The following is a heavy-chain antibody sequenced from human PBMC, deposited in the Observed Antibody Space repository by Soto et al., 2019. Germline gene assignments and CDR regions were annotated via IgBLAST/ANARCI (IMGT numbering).Heavy chain of an antibody. CDR3: ARDRMNGWDGPFDY. D-gene: IGHD6-19*01. J-gene: IGHJ4*02. V-gene: IGHV1-69*13. CDR2: IIPIFGTA. CDR1: GGTFSSYA. Sequence: GASVKVSCKASGGTFSSYAISWVRQAPGQGLEWMGGIIPIFGTANYAQKFQGRVTITADESTSTAYMELSSLRSEDTAVYYCARDRMNGWDGPFDYWGQGTLVTVSS.